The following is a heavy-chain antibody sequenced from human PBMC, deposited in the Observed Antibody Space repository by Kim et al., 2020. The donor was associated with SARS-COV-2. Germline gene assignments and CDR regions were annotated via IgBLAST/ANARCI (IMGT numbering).Heavy chain of an antibody. J-gene: IGHJ3*01. V-gene: IGHV3-33*01. Sequence: GGSLRLSCAVSGFTFSNYGMHWVRQAPGKGLEWVAVIWYDGTNKYYADSVKGRFTISRDNPKSTLYLQMNSLRAEDTAIYYCARSPHVFGWLQPCSDAF. CDR3: ARSPHVFGWLQPCSDAF. D-gene: IGHD3-10*02. CDR2: IWYDGTNK. CDR1: GFTFSNYG.